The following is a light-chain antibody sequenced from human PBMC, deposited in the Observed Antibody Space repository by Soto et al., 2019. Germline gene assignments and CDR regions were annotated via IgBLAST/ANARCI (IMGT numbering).Light chain of an antibody. V-gene: IGKV1-9*01. CDR3: QQFHVYPST. Sequence: IQLTQSPSSLSASVGDRVTITCRASQDINSYLAWYQQKPGKAPNLLIYAGTSLQSGVPSRFSGSGSGTEFTLTISSLQPDDFATYYCQQFHVYPSTFGGGTKVE. CDR2: AGT. J-gene: IGKJ4*01. CDR1: QDINSY.